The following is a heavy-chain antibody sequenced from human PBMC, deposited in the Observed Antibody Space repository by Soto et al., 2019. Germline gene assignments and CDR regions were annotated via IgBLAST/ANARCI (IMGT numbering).Heavy chain of an antibody. D-gene: IGHD4-17*01. Sequence: PSETLSLTCAVSGGPITSGGYSWSWIRQPPGKGLEWIGYIYHSGGTYYNPSLKSRVTLSIDRTKKQFSLKLKSVTAADTAVYFSARTMTTSGWFDPWGQGTLVTVSS. CDR1: GGPITSGGYS. J-gene: IGHJ5*02. CDR2: IYHSGGT. V-gene: IGHV4-30-2*01. CDR3: ARTMTTSGWFDP.